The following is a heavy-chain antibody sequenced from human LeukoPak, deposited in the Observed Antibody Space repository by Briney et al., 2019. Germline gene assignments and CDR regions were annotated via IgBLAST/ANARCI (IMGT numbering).Heavy chain of an antibody. CDR3: AKDPLQEGDY. CDR1: GFTLSNYA. V-gene: IGHV3-23*01. CDR2: ISGSGGST. J-gene: IGHJ4*02. D-gene: IGHD4-11*01. Sequence: PGGSLRLSRAASGFTLSNYAMSWVRQAPGKGLEWVSAISGSGGSTYYADSVKGRFTISRDISKNTLYLQMNSLRAEDTAVYYCAKDPLQEGDYWGQGTLVTVSS.